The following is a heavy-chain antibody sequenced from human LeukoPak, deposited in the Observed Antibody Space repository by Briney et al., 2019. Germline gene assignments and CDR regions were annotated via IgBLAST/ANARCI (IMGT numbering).Heavy chain of an antibody. D-gene: IGHD5-18*01. CDR2: INAGNGNT. CDR3: ARGPRLDTAMVTSGLGSAFDI. J-gene: IGHJ3*02. Sequence: APVKVSCKASGYTFTSYAMHWARQAPGQRLEWMGWINAGNGNTKYSQEFQGRVTITRDTSASTAYMELSSLRSEDMAVYYCARGPRLDTAMVTSGLGSAFDIWGQGTMVTVSP. CDR1: GYTFTSYA. V-gene: IGHV1-3*03.